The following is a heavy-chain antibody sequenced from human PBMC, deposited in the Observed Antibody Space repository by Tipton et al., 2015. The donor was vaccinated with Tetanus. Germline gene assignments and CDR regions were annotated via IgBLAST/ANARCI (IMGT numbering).Heavy chain of an antibody. D-gene: IGHD1-26*01. CDR3: VKDGVGRGMDLDF. CDR2: INTDGSYT. J-gene: IGHJ4*02. Sequence: GSLRLSCAASGFSFSGYWMYWVRQAPGEGPVWVSRINTDGSYTTYADSVKGRFTISRDNVENTLYLQMNSLRAEDTAVYHCVKDGVGRGMDLDFWGQGTLVTVSS. CDR1: GFSFSGYW. V-gene: IGHV3-74*01.